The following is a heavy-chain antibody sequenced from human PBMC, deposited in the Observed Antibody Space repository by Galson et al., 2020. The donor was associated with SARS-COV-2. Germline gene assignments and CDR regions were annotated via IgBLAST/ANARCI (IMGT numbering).Heavy chain of an antibody. Sequence: GGSLRLSCAASGFTFSSYGMHWVRQAPGKGLERVAVIWYDGSNKYYADSVKGRFTISRDNSKNTLYLQMNSLRAEDTAVYYCAREYDFWSGVTYGMDVWGQGTTVTVSS. J-gene: IGHJ6*02. CDR2: IWYDGSNK. V-gene: IGHV3-33*01. D-gene: IGHD3-3*01. CDR3: AREYDFWSGVTYGMDV. CDR1: GFTFSSYG.